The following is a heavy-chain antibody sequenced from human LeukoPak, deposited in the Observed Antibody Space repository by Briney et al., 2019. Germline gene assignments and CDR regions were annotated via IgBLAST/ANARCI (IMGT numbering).Heavy chain of an antibody. CDR1: GYSFTRYW. CDR3: ASRYSSGSVDY. V-gene: IGHV5-10-1*01. Sequence: GESLQISFKGSGYSFTRYWITWVRQMPGTGLEWMGRIDPSDSYTNYSPSFQGHVTISVDKSISTAYLQWSRLKASDTAMYYCASRYSSGSVDYWGQGTLVTVSS. CDR2: IDPSDSYT. D-gene: IGHD6-19*01. J-gene: IGHJ4*02.